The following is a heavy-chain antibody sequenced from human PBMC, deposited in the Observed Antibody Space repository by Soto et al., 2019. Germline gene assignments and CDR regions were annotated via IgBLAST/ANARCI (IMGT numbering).Heavy chain of an antibody. CDR3: VSRTPSSTYLGVFDY. J-gene: IGHJ4*02. Sequence: GGSLRLSCAGPRSTLSRYWITWARQSPGKETEWVANIKQDGTDKNYVDSVKGRFTISRDNAKNSLYLQLNSLRVEATAVYYCVSRTPSSTYLGVFDYWGQGAQVTVSS. CDR1: RSTLSRYW. CDR2: IKQDGTDK. V-gene: IGHV3-7*01. D-gene: IGHD2-15*01.